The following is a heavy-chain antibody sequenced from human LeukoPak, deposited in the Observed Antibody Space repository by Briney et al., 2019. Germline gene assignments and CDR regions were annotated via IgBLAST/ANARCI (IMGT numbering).Heavy chain of an antibody. D-gene: IGHD5-18*01. Sequence: ASVKVSCKVSGYTLTELSMHCVRQAPGNGLEWLGGFDAEDGETIYAQKFQGRVTMTEDTSTGTAYMELSSLRSEDTAVYYCATNVDTAMANFDYWGQGTLVTVSS. CDR1: GYTLTELS. J-gene: IGHJ4*02. CDR2: FDAEDGET. V-gene: IGHV1-24*01. CDR3: ATNVDTAMANFDY.